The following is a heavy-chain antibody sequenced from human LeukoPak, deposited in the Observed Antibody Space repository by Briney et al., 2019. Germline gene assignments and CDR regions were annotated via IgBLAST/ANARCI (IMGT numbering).Heavy chain of an antibody. CDR1: GFTFSSYA. Sequence: GGSLRPSCAASGFTFSSYAMSWVRQAPARGLEWVSSLRGDGDIFYADSVKGRFTLSRDESRNTVYLQMNNLRVEDTAVYFCAKASWVSSADAVLWGQGTLVTVSS. V-gene: IGHV3-23*01. CDR2: LRGDGDI. CDR3: AKASWVSSADAVL. D-gene: IGHD3-3*02. J-gene: IGHJ4*02.